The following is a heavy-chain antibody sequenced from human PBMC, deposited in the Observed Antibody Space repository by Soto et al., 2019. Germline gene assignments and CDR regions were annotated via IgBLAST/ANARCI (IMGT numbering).Heavy chain of an antibody. J-gene: IGHJ4*02. CDR3: ARNLYNTGSFDH. D-gene: IGHD3-10*01. CDR2: MTPISGDT. Sequence: QVQLVQSGAEVKKPGASVKVSCKASGYTFTNYDINWVRQATGQGLEWVGWMTPISGDTGYAQNCQGRVTMTRDTPRSTAYLELSSLTSEDTAVYYCARNLYNTGSFDHWGQGTLVNVSS. V-gene: IGHV1-8*02. CDR1: GYTFTNYD.